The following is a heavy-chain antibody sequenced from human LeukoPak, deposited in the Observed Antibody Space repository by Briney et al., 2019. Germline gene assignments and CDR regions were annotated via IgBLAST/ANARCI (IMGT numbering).Heavy chain of an antibody. D-gene: IGHD6-19*01. CDR1: GSSISSYY. Sequence: PSETLSLTCIVSGSSISSYYWSWIRQPAGKGLEWFGRIYSSGSTNYNPSLKSRVTMSVDTSKNQFSLKLSSVTAADTAVYYCARTPYSSGSYWDYWGQGILVTVSS. CDR3: ARTPYSSGSYWDY. CDR2: IYSSGST. J-gene: IGHJ4*02. V-gene: IGHV4-4*07.